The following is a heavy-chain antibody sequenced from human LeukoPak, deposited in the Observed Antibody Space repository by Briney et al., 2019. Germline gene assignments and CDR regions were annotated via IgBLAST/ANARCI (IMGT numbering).Heavy chain of an antibody. D-gene: IGHD4-17*01. V-gene: IGHV3-21*01. Sequence: GGSLRLSCAASGFTLSTFAMTWVRRAPGKGVEWVSTINFSGGNPYYADSVKGRFTISRDNAKNSLYLQMNSLRADDTAVYYCARLYGYGDLYYSDYWGQGSLVTVPS. J-gene: IGHJ4*02. CDR2: INFSGGNP. CDR3: ARLYGYGDLYYSDY. CDR1: GFTLSTFA.